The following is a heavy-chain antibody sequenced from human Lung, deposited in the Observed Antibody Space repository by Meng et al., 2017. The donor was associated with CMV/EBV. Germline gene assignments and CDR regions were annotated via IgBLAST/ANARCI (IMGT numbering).Heavy chain of an antibody. D-gene: IGHD3-3*01. CDR1: GYTFTSHA. Sequence: AQLVASGFELKKPGASVTVSCKAPGYTFTSHAINWARQTPGQGLEWMGWIITDTGVPTYDQAFTGRFVFSLDTSVSTTYLQISSLKAEDTAVYFCARWSGRDRNFDYWGQGTLVTVSS. CDR3: ARWSGRDRNFDY. V-gene: IGHV7-4-1*02. J-gene: IGHJ4*02. CDR2: IITDTGVP.